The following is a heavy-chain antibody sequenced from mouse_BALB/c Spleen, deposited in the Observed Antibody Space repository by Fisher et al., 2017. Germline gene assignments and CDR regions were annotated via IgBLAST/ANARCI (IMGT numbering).Heavy chain of an antibody. J-gene: IGHJ4*01. Sequence: RFTISRDNAKNTLYLQMSSLKSEDTAMYYCARAGLGREAMDYWGQGTSVTVSS. D-gene: IGHD4-1*01. CDR3: ARAGLGREAMDY. V-gene: IGHV5-6-3*01.